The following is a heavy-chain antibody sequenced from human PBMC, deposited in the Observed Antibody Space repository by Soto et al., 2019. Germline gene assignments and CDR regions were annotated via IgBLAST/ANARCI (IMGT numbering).Heavy chain of an antibody. CDR2: ISGSGGST. CDR1: GFTFSSYA. D-gene: IGHD3-22*01. V-gene: IGHV3-23*01. Sequence: RLSCAASGFTFSSYAMSWVRQAPGKGLEWVSAISGSGGSTYYADSVKGRFTISRDNSKNTLYLQRNSLRAEDTAVYYCANHRRAYDSSGYYLGDAFDIWGQGTMVTVSS. J-gene: IGHJ3*02. CDR3: ANHRRAYDSSGYYLGDAFDI.